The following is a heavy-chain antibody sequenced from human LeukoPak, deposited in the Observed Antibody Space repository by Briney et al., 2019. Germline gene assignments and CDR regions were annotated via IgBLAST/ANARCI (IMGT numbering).Heavy chain of an antibody. J-gene: IGHJ4*02. CDR2: IYYSGST. CDR1: GGSISSYY. CDR3: ARHGIVGATRYFDY. D-gene: IGHD1-26*01. V-gene: IGHV4-59*08. Sequence: SETLSLTCTVSGGSISSYYWSWIWQPPGKGLEWIGYIYYSGSTNYNPSLKSRVTVSVDTSKNQFSLKLSSVTAADTAVYYCARHGIVGATRYFDYWGQGTLVTVSS.